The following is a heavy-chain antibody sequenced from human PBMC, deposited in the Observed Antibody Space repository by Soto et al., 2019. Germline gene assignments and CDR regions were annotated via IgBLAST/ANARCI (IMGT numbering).Heavy chain of an antibody. CDR1: GGSFSGYY. V-gene: IGHV4-34*01. D-gene: IGHD3-10*01. J-gene: IGHJ4*02. CDR3: ARGSVVTMVRGVSSFFDY. CDR2: INHSGST. Sequence: QVQLQQWGAGLLKPSETLSLTCAVYGGSFSGYYWSWIRQPPGKGLEWIGEINHSGSTNYNPSLKSRVTISVDASKNQFSLKLSSVTAADTAVYYCARGSVVTMVRGVSSFFDYWGQGTLVTVSS.